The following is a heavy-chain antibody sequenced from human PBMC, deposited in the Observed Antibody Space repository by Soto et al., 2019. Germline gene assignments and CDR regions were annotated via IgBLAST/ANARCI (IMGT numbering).Heavy chain of an antibody. J-gene: IGHJ4*02. V-gene: IGHV3-66*01. Sequence: SGGSLRLSCAASGFTVSSNYMSWVRQAPGKGLEWVSVIYSGGSTYYADSVKGRFTIYRDNSKNTLYLQMNSLRAEDTAVYYCASISAHDYGDYGFDYWGQGTLVTVSS. CDR2: IYSGGST. D-gene: IGHD4-17*01. CDR3: ASISAHDYGDYGFDY. CDR1: GFTVSSNY.